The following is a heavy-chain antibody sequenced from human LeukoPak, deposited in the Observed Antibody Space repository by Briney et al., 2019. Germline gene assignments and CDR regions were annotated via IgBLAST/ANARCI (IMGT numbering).Heavy chain of an antibody. D-gene: IGHD6-19*01. CDR3: AREKSVRGWHADS. CDR1: GGSISSDC. Sequence: SETLSLTCTVSGGSISSDCWSWIRQPGGKGLEWIGRIYNSGASDINPSFQSRVTISVDTSKNQVFLTLTSVTTADTAVYFCAREKSVRGWHADSWGQGTLVTVSS. V-gene: IGHV4-4*07. CDR2: IYNSGAS. J-gene: IGHJ4*02.